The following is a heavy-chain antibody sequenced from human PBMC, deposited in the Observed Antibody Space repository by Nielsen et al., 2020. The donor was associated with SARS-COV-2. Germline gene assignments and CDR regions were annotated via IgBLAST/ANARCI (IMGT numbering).Heavy chain of an antibody. Sequence: GESLKISCAASGFTFSSYAMHWVRQAPGKGLEWVAVISYDGSNKYYADSVKGRFTISRDNSKNTLYLQMNSLRAEDTAVYYCARERDYYGSGSPDYFDYWGQGTLVTVSS. CDR3: ARERDYYGSGSPDYFDY. CDR2: ISYDGSNK. V-gene: IGHV3-30-3*01. J-gene: IGHJ4*02. D-gene: IGHD3-10*01. CDR1: GFTFSSYA.